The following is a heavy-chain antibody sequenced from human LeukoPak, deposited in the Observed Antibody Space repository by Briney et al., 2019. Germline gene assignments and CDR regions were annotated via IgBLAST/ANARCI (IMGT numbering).Heavy chain of an antibody. CDR2: IRSKANSYAT. J-gene: IGHJ4*02. CDR1: GFTFSGSA. V-gene: IGHV3-73*01. CDR3: ARSYYYDSSGYPFDY. D-gene: IGHD3-22*01. Sequence: GGSLKLSCAASGFTFSGSAMHWVRQASGKGLEWVGRIRSKANSYATAYAASVKGRFTISRDDSKNTAYLQMNSLKTEDTAVYYCARSYYYDSSGYPFDYWGQGTLVTVSS.